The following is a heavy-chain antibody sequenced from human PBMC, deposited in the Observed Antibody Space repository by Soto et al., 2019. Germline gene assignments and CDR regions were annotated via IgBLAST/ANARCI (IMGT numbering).Heavy chain of an antibody. V-gene: IGHV2-5*02. J-gene: IGHJ4*02. D-gene: IGHD6-13*01. CDR3: AHGRIAAAGLDY. CDR1: GFSLSTSGVG. CDR2: IYWDVDK. Sequence: QITLKESGPTLVKPTQTLTLTCTFSGFSLSTSGVGVGWIRQPPGKALEWLALIYWDVDKRYSPSLKSRLTITKDTAKNQVVLTMTNMDPVDTATYYCAHGRIAAAGLDYWGQGTLVTVSS.